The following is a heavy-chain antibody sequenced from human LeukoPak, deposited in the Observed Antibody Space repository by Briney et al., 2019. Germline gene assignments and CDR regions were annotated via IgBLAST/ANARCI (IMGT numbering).Heavy chain of an antibody. V-gene: IGHV1-18*01. CDR3: ARAPPEDAFDI. Sequence: ASVKVSCKASGYTFTNFGITWVRQAPGQGLEWMAWISAYNGNTNYAQKLQGRVTMTTDTSTSTAYMELRSLRSDDTAVYYCARAPPEDAFDIWGQGTMVTVSS. CDR2: ISAYNGNT. J-gene: IGHJ3*02. CDR1: GYTFTNFG.